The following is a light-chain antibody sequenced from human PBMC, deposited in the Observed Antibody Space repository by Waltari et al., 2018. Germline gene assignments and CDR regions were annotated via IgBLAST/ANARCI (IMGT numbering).Light chain of an antibody. Sequence: CYQQLTGSAPERLIYITTQRPSGVPYRFSGYKSVTAASLSINGLPSEDEADYYCATWGDSLRMVFGGVTELTVL. V-gene: IGLV1-47*01. J-gene: IGLJ3*02. CDR3: ATWGDSLRMV. CDR2: ITT.